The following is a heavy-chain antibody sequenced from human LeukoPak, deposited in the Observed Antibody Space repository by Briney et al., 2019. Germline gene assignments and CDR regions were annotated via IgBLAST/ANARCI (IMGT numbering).Heavy chain of an antibody. J-gene: IGHJ6*02. CDR2: IYSGGDT. CDR3: ARDCSGSHVQLCGMDV. Sequence: GGSLRLSCAASGFTVSSNDMSWVRQAPGKGLEWVSVIYSGGDTYYADSVKGRFTISRDNSKNTLYLQMKSLSAEDTAVYYCARDCSGSHVQLCGMDVWGQGTTVTVSS. V-gene: IGHV3-53*01. CDR1: GFTVSSND. D-gene: IGHD1-26*01.